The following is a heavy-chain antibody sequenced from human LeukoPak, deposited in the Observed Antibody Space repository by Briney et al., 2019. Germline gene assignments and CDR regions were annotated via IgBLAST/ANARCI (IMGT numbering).Heavy chain of an antibody. J-gene: IGHJ6*02. CDR2: MNPNSGNT. CDR1: GGTFSSYA. V-gene: IGHV1-8*02. CDR3: ARGHYYYYGMDV. Sequence: ASVKVSCKASGGTFSSYAINWVRQATGQGLEWMGWMNPNSGNTGYAQKFQGRVTMTRNTSISTAYMELSSLRSEDTAVYYCARGHYYYYGMDVWGQGTTVTVSS.